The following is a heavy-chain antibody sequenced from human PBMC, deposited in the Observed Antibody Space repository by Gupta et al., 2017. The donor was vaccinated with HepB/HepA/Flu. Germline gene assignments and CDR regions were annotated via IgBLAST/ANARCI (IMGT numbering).Heavy chain of an antibody. CDR1: GYTFTGDY. V-gene: IGHV1-2*02. Sequence: QVQLVQSGAEGKKTGASVKVSCKASGYTFTGDYMNWVRQAPGQGREWMGWINHTSGGTTYAQKLQGRVTMTRDTAISTAYMELSRLRSDDTAVYYCARGLFADDAFDIWCQGTMVTVSS. J-gene: IGHJ3*02. CDR3: ARGLFADDAFDI. CDR2: INHTSGGT.